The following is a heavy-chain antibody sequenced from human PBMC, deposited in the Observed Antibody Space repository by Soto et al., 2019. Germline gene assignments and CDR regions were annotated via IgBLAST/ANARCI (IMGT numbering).Heavy chain of an antibody. J-gene: IGHJ4*02. V-gene: IGHV1-8*01. D-gene: IGHD2-2*01. Sequence: ASVKVCCKASGDTYTSYDMNWVRQETGQGLEGMGWMNPNSGNTGYAQKFQGRVTMTRNTSISTAYMELSSLRSEDTAVYYCAREAAALGNDYWGQGTLVTVSS. CDR2: MNPNSGNT. CDR1: GDTYTSYD. CDR3: AREAAALGNDY.